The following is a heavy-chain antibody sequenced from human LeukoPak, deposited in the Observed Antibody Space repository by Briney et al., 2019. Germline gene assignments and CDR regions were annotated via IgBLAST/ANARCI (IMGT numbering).Heavy chain of an antibody. CDR2: INPNTGGT. CDR1: GYTFTGYY. CDR3: ASLPEDDYGGKTGLER. V-gene: IGHV1-2*02. D-gene: IGHD4-23*01. Sequence: GASVKVSCKASGYTFTGYYMHWVRQAPGQGLEWMGWINPNTGGTNYAQKFQGRVTMTRDTSISTAYMELSSLRSEDTAVYYCASLPEDDYGGKTGLERWGQGTLVTVSS. J-gene: IGHJ4*02.